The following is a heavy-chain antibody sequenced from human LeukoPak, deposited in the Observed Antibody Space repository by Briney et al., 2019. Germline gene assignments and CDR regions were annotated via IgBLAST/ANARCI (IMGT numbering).Heavy chain of an antibody. Sequence: GGSLRLSCAASGFIFSDFYMGWIRQAPGKGLEWVSYISISGTTTNYADSVEGRFTISRDDARNSLYLQMNSLRAEDTAVYYCAKDILAAGLFFDYWGQGTLVTVSS. D-gene: IGHD6-13*01. CDR2: ISISGTTT. CDR1: GFIFSDFY. CDR3: AKDILAAGLFFDY. J-gene: IGHJ4*02. V-gene: IGHV3-11*01.